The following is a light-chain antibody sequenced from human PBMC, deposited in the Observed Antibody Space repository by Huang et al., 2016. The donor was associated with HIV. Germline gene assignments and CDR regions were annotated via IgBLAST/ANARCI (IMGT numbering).Light chain of an antibody. Sequence: LSCRASQSVSSGYLAWYQKRPGQAHRLLIFGVSTRATGIPDRFSGSGSGTDFTLTISRLEPEDFAVYYCQQYDSSPGTFGQGTKVAIK. V-gene: IGKV3-20*01. CDR2: GVS. CDR1: QSVSSGY. CDR3: QQYDSSPGT. J-gene: IGKJ1*01.